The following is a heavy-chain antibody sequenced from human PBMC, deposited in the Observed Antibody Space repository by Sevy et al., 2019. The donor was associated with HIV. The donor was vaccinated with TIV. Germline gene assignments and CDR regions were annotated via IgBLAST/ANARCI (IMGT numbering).Heavy chain of an antibody. V-gene: IGHV3-30*18. Sequence: GGSLRLSCAASGFTFSSYGMHWVRQAPGKGLEWVAVISYDGNNRHYADSVKGRFTISRDNSKNTLFLQMNNLRAEDTAVYYCAKGLGETPVDYWGQGTLVTVSS. CDR3: AKGLGETPVDY. D-gene: IGHD3-16*01. CDR2: ISYDGNNR. J-gene: IGHJ4*02. CDR1: GFTFSSYG.